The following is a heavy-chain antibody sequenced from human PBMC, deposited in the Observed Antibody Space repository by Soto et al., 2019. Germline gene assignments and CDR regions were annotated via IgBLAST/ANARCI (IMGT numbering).Heavy chain of an antibody. CDR1: GGAFSSHS. D-gene: IGHD2-8*01. CDR2: IIPLYGTS. V-gene: IGHV1-69*01. Sequence: QVQVVQSGAEVKKPGSSVRVSCKASGGAFSSHSISWVRQAPGQGLEWMGGIIPLYGTSNYAQNFQDRLTITADDSTSTAYMDLSSLRSEDTAVYYCSMGASSVLMVYAFDSWGQGTLVTVSP. J-gene: IGHJ4*02. CDR3: SMGASSVLMVYAFDS.